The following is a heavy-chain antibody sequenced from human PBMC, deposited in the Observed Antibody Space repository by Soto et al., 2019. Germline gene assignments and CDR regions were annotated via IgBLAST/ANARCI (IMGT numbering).Heavy chain of an antibody. V-gene: IGHV4-59*01. D-gene: IGHD4-17*01. CDR2: IYYSGST. CDR3: AREAHGDYVGWFDP. CDR1: GGSISSYY. Sequence: SENLSLTRTVSGGSISSYYWSWIRQPPGKGLEWIGYIYYSGSTNYNPSLKSRVTISVDTSKNQFSLKLSSVTAADTAVYYCAREAHGDYVGWFDPWGQGTLVTVSS. J-gene: IGHJ5*02.